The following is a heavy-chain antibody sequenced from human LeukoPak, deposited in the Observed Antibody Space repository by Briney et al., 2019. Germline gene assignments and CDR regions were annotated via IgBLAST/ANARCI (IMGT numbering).Heavy chain of an antibody. J-gene: IGHJ3*02. CDR3: ARVGQFDSSGYTAFDI. CDR2: ISSRSRSI. D-gene: IGHD3-22*01. V-gene: IGHV3-21*01. CDR1: GFTFSSYS. Sequence: PGGSLRLSCAASGFTFSSYSMNWVRQAPGKGLEWVSSISSRSRSIYYADSIKGRFTISRDNAKNSLYLQMNSLRAEDTAVYYCARVGQFDSSGYTAFDIWGQGTMVTVSS.